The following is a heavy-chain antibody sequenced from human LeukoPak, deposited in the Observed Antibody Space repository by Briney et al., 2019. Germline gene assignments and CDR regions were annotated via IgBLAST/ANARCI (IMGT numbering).Heavy chain of an antibody. V-gene: IGHV4-34*01. D-gene: IGHD4-23*01. Sequence: SETLSLTCAVYGGSFSGYYWSWIRQPPGKGLEWIGEINHSGSTNYNPSLKSRVTISVDTSKNQFSLKLSSVTAADTAVYYCARATTVVTQFLDYWGQRTLVTVSS. J-gene: IGHJ4*02. CDR3: ARATTVVTQFLDY. CDR2: INHSGST. CDR1: GGSFSGYY.